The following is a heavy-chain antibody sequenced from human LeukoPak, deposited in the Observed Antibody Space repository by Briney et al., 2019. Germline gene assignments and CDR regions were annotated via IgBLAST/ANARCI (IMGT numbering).Heavy chain of an antibody. J-gene: IGHJ4*02. V-gene: IGHV3-23*01. CDR3: AKDPSYYDSSGYYLSLFDY. CDR1: GFTFSSYA. CDR2: ISGSGGST. D-gene: IGHD3-22*01. Sequence: PGGSLRLSCAASGFTFSSYAMSWVRQAPGKGLEWVSAISGSGGSTYYADSVKGRFTISRDNSKNTLYLQMNSLRAEDTAVYYCAKDPSYYDSSGYYLSLFDYWGQGTLVTVSS.